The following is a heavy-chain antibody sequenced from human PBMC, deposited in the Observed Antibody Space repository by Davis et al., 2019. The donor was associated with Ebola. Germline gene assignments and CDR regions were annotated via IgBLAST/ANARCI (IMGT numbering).Heavy chain of an antibody. Sequence: ASVKVSCKASGYTFTSYYMHWVRQAPGQGLEWMGIINPSGGSTSYAQKFQGRVTMTRNTSISTAYMELSSLRSEDTAVYYCARIYSGYDFWFDPWGQGTLVTVSS. V-gene: IGHV1-46*01. CDR3: ARIYSGYDFWFDP. CDR2: INPSGGST. D-gene: IGHD5-12*01. J-gene: IGHJ5*02. CDR1: GYTFTSYY.